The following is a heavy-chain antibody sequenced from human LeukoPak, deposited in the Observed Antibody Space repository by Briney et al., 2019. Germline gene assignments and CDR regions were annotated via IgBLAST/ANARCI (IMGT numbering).Heavy chain of an antibody. V-gene: IGHV3-23*01. CDR1: GFTFSSYA. Sequence: GGSLRLSCAASGFTFSSYAMSWVRQAPGKGLEWVSAISGSGGSTYYADSVKGRFTISRDNSKNTLYLQMNSLRAEDTAVYYCAKAGGGYDLRDHSDYWGQGTLVTVSS. CDR3: AKAGGGYDLRDHSDY. D-gene: IGHD5-12*01. J-gene: IGHJ4*02. CDR2: ISGSGGST.